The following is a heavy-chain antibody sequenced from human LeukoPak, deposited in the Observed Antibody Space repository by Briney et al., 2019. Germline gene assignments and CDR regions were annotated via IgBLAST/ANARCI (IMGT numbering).Heavy chain of an antibody. V-gene: IGHV3-11*01. J-gene: IGHJ1*01. CDR1: GLRFSDYY. CDR2: ISSGGDIM. D-gene: IGHD2/OR15-2a*01. CDR3: ATNLIGAGEYFQQ. Sequence: GGSLRLSCAASGLRFSDYYVSWIRQAPGKGLQWVSYISSGGDIMHYADSVKGRFTSSRDNAKNSGYLEMNSLGAEDTAAYYCATNLIGAGEYFQQWGQGTLVTVSS.